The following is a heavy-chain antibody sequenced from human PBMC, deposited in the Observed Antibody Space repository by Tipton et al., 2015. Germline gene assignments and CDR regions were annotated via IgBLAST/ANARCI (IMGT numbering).Heavy chain of an antibody. V-gene: IGHV4-59*01. CDR1: SDSISKYY. J-gene: IGHJ4*02. CDR2: IQYSGST. D-gene: IGHD6-6*01. CDR3: AREAYSSSGLIFDY. Sequence: TLSLTCSVSSDSISKYYWSWIRQPPGKELEWIGYIQYSGSTNYNPSLKSRVTISVDTSKNQFSLKLRSVTAADTAVYYCAREAYSSSGLIFDYRGQGTLVTVSS.